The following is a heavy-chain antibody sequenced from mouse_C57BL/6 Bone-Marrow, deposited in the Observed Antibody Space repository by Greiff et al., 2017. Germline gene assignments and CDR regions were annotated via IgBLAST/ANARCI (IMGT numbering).Heavy chain of an antibody. D-gene: IGHD1-1*01. V-gene: IGHV1-54*01. CDR1: GYAFTNYL. CDR3: ATHYYYGSSYEDY. J-gene: IGHJ2*01. Sequence: VQLQQSGADLVRPGTSVKVSCKASGYAFTNYLIEWVKQRLGQGLEWIGVINPGSGGTNYNEKFKGKATLTADKSSSTAYMQLSSLTSEDSAVYFCATHYYYGSSYEDYWGQGTTLTVSS. CDR2: INPGSGGT.